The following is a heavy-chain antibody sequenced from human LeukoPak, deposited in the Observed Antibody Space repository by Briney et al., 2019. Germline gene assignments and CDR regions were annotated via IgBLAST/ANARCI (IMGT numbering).Heavy chain of an antibody. Sequence: PGGSLRLSCAASGFTFSTYAMSWVRQAPGKGLEWASAISGSGGSTYYADSVKGRFTISRDNSKNTLYVQLNSLRAKDTAVYYCAKERPFCGGDCYSETGGFDYWGQGTLVTVSS. V-gene: IGHV3-23*01. CDR1: GFTFSTYA. J-gene: IGHJ4*02. D-gene: IGHD2-21*02. CDR2: ISGSGGST. CDR3: AKERPFCGGDCYSETGGFDY.